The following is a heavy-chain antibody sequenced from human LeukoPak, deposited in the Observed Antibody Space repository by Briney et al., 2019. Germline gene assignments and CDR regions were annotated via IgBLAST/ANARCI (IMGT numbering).Heavy chain of an antibody. CDR2: IYYSGST. Sequence: SETLSLTCTVSGGSISSSSYYWGWIRQPPGKGLEWIGSIYYSGSTYYNPSLKSRVTISVDTSKNQFSLKLSSVTAADTAVYYCARGTVTTPDDYWGQGPLVTVSS. D-gene: IGHD4-17*01. V-gene: IGHV4-39*01. J-gene: IGHJ4*02. CDR3: ARGTVTTPDDY. CDR1: GGSISSSSYY.